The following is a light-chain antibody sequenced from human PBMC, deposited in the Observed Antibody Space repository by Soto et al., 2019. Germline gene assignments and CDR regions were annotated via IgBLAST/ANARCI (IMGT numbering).Light chain of an antibody. CDR1: QSVSRY. J-gene: IGKJ1*01. CDR3: HQRSNWPWT. V-gene: IGKV3-11*01. Sequence: EIVLTQSPATLSLSPGERATLSCRASQSVSRYLAWYQHKVGQAPRLLIYDASSRATGIPARFSGSGSGTDFPLTISSLEPEDFAVYYCHQRSNWPWTFGQGTKVEIK. CDR2: DAS.